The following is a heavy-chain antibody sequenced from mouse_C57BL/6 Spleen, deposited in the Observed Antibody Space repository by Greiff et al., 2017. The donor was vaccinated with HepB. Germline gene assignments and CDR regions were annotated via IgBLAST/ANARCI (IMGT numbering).Heavy chain of an antibody. D-gene: IGHD1-2*01. J-gene: IGHJ4*01. CDR2: ISSGGDYI. Sequence: EVKLMESGAGLVKPGGSLKLSCAASGFTFSSYAMSWVRQTPEKRLEWVAYISSGGDYIYYADTVKGRFTISRDNARNTLYLQMSSLKSEDTAMYYCTRGGYYYAMDYWGQGTSVTVSS. V-gene: IGHV5-9-1*02. CDR3: TRGGYYYAMDY. CDR1: GFTFSSYA.